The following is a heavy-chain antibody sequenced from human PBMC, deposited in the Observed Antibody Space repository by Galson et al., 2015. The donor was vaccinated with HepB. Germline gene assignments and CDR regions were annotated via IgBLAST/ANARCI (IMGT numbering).Heavy chain of an antibody. CDR3: AKDSHYDSTGYYGSTIDY. CDR2: LSGSGAST. Sequence: SLRLSCAASGFSFSSYAMSWVRQAPGKGLEWVSALSGSGASTYYADSVKGRFTISRDNSKNTLYLQMNSLRAGDTAVYYCAKDSHYDSTGYYGSTIDYWGQGTLVTVSS. CDR1: GFSFSSYA. V-gene: IGHV3-23*01. D-gene: IGHD3-22*01. J-gene: IGHJ4*02.